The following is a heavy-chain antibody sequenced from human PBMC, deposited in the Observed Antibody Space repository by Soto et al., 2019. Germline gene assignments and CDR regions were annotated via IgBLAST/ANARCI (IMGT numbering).Heavy chain of an antibody. CDR3: AADEGYSSSSSYYYGMDV. Sequence: SVKVSCKASGFTFTSSAVQWVRQARGQRLEWIGWIVVGSGNTNYAQKFQERVTITRDMSTSTAYMELSSLRSEDTAVYYCAADEGYSSSSSYYYGMDVWGQGTTVTVSS. CDR2: IVVGSGNT. J-gene: IGHJ6*02. V-gene: IGHV1-58*01. D-gene: IGHD6-6*01. CDR1: GFTFTSSA.